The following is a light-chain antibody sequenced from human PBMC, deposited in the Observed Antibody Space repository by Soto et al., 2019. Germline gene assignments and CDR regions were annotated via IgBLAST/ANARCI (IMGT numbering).Light chain of an antibody. CDR2: RNN. CDR3: ASWDDSLSGWV. V-gene: IGLV1-47*01. CDR1: SSNIGFHY. Sequence: QSVLTQPPSASGTPGQRVTMSCSGSSSNIGFHYVSWYQQLPGTAPKVLIYRNNQRPSGVPDRFSGSKAGTSASLAIGGLRSEDEAEYYCASWDDSLSGWVFGGGTKLTVL. J-gene: IGLJ3*02.